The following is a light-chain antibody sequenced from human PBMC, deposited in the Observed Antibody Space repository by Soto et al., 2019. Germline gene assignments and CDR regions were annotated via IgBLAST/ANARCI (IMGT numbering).Light chain of an antibody. CDR2: GSS. Sequence: EIVMTQSPATLSVSPGEIATRSCRASQRVSGNLAWYQQKPGQAPRLLMFGSSTRATGIPDRFSGSGYGTEFTLRLSSLQSADFAVFYCQQYNNWPRTFGQGTKLEIK. CDR3: QQYNNWPRT. V-gene: IGKV3-15*01. CDR1: QRVSGN. J-gene: IGKJ1*01.